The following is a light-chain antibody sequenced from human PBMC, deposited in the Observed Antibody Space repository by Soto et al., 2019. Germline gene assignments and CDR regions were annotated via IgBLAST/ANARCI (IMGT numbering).Light chain of an antibody. Sequence: EIVLTQSPATLSLSPGERATLSCRASHSVSTSLAWYQQKPGQAPRLLIYDASNRATGIPARFSGSGSGTDFTLTIGSLEPEDFAVYYCQQRSTWPPFTFGAGTKMDIK. J-gene: IGKJ3*01. V-gene: IGKV3-11*01. CDR3: QQRSTWPPFT. CDR2: DAS. CDR1: HSVSTS.